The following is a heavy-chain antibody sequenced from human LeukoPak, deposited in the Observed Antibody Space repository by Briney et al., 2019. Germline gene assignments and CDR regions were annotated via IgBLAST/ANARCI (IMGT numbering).Heavy chain of an antibody. CDR3: ARRVDS. J-gene: IGHJ4*02. V-gene: IGHV3-48*01. CDR2: IGPGGDI. Sequence: GGSLRLSCAASGFSFTAYSMNWVRQAPGRGLEWISYIGPGGDIYYADSVTGRFTVSRDTAKNSLYLQMNGLRVEDTAVYYCARRVDSWGQGTLVTVSS. CDR1: GFSFTAYS.